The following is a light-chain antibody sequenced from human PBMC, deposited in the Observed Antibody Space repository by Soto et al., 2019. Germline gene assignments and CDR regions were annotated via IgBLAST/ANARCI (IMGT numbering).Light chain of an antibody. CDR3: QQYLKWPQA. CDR1: ESVSTY. CDR2: GAS. J-gene: IGKJ1*01. Sequence: ETVMTQSPATLSVSPGERVTLSCSASESVSTYLAWYQQKPGQAPRLLIYGASARATGIPARFSGSGSGTELTLLISNLQPEDFALYYWQQYLKWPQAFGQGTKVEIK. V-gene: IGKV3-15*01.